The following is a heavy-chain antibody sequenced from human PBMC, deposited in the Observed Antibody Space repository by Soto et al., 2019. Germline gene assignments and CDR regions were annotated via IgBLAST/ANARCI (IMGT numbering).Heavy chain of an antibody. D-gene: IGHD6-13*01. CDR3: AKEKGYSSTWFDFDY. CDR2: ISGSGGST. J-gene: IGHJ4*02. V-gene: IGHV3-23*01. CDR1: GFTFSSVA. Sequence: HPGGSLRLSCAASGFTFSSVAMSWVRLAPGKGLEWVSAISGSGGSTDYADSLKGRFTISRDNSKNTLYLQMNSLRAEDTAVYYCAKEKGYSSTWFDFDYWGQGTLVTVSS.